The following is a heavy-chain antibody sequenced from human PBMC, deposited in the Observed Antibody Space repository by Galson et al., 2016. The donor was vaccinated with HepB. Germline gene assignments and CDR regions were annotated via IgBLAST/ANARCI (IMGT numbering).Heavy chain of an antibody. CDR2: ISIGSSRI. D-gene: IGHD6-13*01. CDR1: GFTFSSYS. CDR3: ARDLLNLAAPDY. V-gene: IGHV3-48*01. Sequence: SLRLSCAASGFTFSSYSLNWVRQAPGKGLEWISYISIGSSRIYYADSVKGRFTIPRDNAKNSLFLQMNSLRAEDTAVYYCARDLLNLAAPDYWGQGTLVTVSS. J-gene: IGHJ4*02.